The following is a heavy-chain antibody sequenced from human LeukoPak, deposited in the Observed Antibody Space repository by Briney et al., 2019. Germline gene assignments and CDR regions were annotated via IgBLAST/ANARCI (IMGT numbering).Heavy chain of an antibody. D-gene: IGHD2-2*01. CDR3: ASHCSSTSCYFYGMDV. Sequence: ASVKVSCKASGYTFTGYYMHWVRQAPGQGLEWMGWINPNSGGTNYAQKFQGRVTITADKSTSTAYMELSSLRSEDTAVYYCASHCSSTSCYFYGMDVWGQGTTVTVSS. CDR2: INPNSGGT. V-gene: IGHV1-2*02. J-gene: IGHJ6*02. CDR1: GYTFTGYY.